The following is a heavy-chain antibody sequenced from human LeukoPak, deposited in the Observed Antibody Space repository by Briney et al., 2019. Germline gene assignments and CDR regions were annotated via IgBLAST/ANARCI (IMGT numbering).Heavy chain of an antibody. CDR1: GFTFSSYW. Sequence: GGSLRLSCAASGFTFSSYWMTWVRQAPGKGLEWVANIKRDGSETCYVDSVKGRFTISRDNAKNSLYLQMNSLRAEDTAVYYCARKTANWFDPWGQGTLVTVSS. J-gene: IGHJ5*02. CDR2: IKRDGSET. CDR3: ARKTANWFDP. V-gene: IGHV3-7*01.